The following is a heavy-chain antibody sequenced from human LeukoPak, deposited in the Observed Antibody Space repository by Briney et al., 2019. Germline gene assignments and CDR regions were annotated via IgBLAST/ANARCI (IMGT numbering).Heavy chain of an antibody. J-gene: IGHJ6*03. V-gene: IGHV4-34*01. CDR3: ARVRGYPGYYYYMDV. CDR2: INHSGST. CDR1: GGSFSGYS. D-gene: IGHD3-22*01. Sequence: SETLSLTCAVYGGSFSGYSWSWIRQPPGKGLEWIGEINHSGSTNYNPSLKSRVTISVDTSKNQFSLKLSSVTAADTAVYYCARVRGYPGYYYYMDVWGKGTTVTVSS.